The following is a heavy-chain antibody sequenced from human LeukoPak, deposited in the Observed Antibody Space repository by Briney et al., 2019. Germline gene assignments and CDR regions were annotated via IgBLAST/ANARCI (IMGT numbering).Heavy chain of an antibody. Sequence: ASVKVSCKASGGTLSSYAISWVRQAPGQGLEWMGGIIPIFGTANYAQKFQGRVTITADESTSTAYMELSSLRSEDTAVYYCARWVVVTATEPLFDYWGQGTLVTVSS. CDR2: IIPIFGTA. CDR1: GGTLSSYA. CDR3: ARWVVVTATEPLFDY. J-gene: IGHJ4*02. V-gene: IGHV1-69*01. D-gene: IGHD2-21*02.